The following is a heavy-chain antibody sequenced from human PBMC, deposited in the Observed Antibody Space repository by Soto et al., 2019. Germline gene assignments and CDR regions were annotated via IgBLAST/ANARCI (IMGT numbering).Heavy chain of an antibody. CDR1: GGSISSGGDY. Sequence: SSETLSLTCTVSGGSISSGGDYWSWIRQHPGKGLEWIGYIYYSGSTYYNPSLKSRVTISVDTSKNQFSLKLSSVTAADTAVYYCARSQMLHTVYSSSWYPGGYFDYWGQGTLVTVSS. J-gene: IGHJ4*02. CDR3: ARSQMLHTVYSSSWYPGGYFDY. V-gene: IGHV4-31*03. D-gene: IGHD6-13*01. CDR2: IYYSGST.